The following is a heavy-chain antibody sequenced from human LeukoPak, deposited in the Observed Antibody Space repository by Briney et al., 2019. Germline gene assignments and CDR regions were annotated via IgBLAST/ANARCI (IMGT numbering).Heavy chain of an antibody. CDR3: ARSPVRRFDP. CDR2: INHVGST. V-gene: IGHV4-34*01. CDR1: GGSLIDFY. J-gene: IGHJ5*02. D-gene: IGHD6-19*01. Sequence: SETLSLTCSVYGGSLIDFYWSWIRQSPGKGLEWIGEINHVGSTTYNPSLKNRVSMSVDTSKNQMSLRLNSVTAADSAVYYCARSPVRRFDPWGQGTLVTVSS.